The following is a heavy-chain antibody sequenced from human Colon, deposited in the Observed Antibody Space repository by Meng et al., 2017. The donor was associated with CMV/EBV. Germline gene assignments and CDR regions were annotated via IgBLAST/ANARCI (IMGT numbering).Heavy chain of an antibody. CDR1: GGTFSSSA. J-gene: IGHJ6*02. V-gene: IGHV1-69*10. CDR2: IIPILGKA. D-gene: IGHD4-11*01. CDR3: ARPNTVTTVMDV. Sequence: SVKVSCKASGGTFSSSAISWVRQAPGQGLEWMGVIIPILGKANYAQKFQGRVTITADKSTSTAYMELSNLRSEDTAVYYCARPNTVTTVMDVWGQGTTVTVSS.